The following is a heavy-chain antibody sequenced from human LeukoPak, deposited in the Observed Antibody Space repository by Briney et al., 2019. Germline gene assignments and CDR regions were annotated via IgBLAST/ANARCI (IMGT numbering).Heavy chain of an antibody. V-gene: IGHV3-7*05. Sequence: GGSLRLSCAASGLAFSSYWMNWVRQAPGKGLEWVANIKPDGSEKWYVDSVKGRFTISRDNGKNSLNLQLNSLRAEDTAVYYCAIDFCAFDIWPKGTMVSVFS. J-gene: IGHJ3*02. CDR3: AIDFCAFDI. CDR2: IKPDGSEK. D-gene: IGHD3-3*01. CDR1: GLAFSSYW.